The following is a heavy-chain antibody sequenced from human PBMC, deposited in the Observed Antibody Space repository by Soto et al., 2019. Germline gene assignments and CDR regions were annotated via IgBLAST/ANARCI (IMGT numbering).Heavy chain of an antibody. CDR1: GFPFYNYG. Sequence: GESLKISCAGSGFPFYNYGINWVRQAPGKGLEWVAIISFDGTTKVYADSVKGRFTISRDNSKNTVFLQMNGLRVEDTAVYYCAKDATDYYNTLPRDYFDSWGQGTPVTVSS. CDR3: AKDATDYYNTLPRDYFDS. V-gene: IGHV3-30*18. D-gene: IGHD3-22*01. J-gene: IGHJ4*02. CDR2: ISFDGTTK.